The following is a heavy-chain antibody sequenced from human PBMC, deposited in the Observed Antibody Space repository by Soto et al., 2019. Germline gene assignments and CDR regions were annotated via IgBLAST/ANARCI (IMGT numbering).Heavy chain of an antibody. D-gene: IGHD2-2*01. J-gene: IGHJ5*02. Sequence: GAPVKVSCKASGYTFTNFGVTWVRRAPGQGLEWMGWISAYTDTPNYAQKFQGRVTMTIDTSTSTAYMDLRSLTSDDTAVHYCARVIPGVEACFAPWGRGTLVIVS. CDR3: ARVIPGVEACFAP. CDR2: ISAYTDTP. CDR1: GYTFTNFG. V-gene: IGHV1-18*01.